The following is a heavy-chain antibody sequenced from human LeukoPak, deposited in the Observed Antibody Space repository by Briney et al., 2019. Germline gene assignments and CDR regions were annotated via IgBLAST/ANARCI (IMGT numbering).Heavy chain of an antibody. CDR2: ISYDGSNK. V-gene: IGHV3-30*18. D-gene: IGHD6-13*01. CDR1: GFTFSSYG. Sequence: PGGSLRLSCAASGFTFSSYGMHWVRQAPGKGLEWVAVISYDGSNKYYADSVKGRFTISRDNSKNTLYLQMNSLRAEDTAVYYCAKDYRYSSSWLWGPFDYWGQGTLVTVSP. CDR3: AKDYRYSSSWLWGPFDY. J-gene: IGHJ4*02.